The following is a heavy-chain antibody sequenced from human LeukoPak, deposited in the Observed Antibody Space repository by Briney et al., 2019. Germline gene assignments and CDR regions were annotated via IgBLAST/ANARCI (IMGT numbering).Heavy chain of an antibody. CDR1: GGSISSCY. J-gene: IGHJ4*02. V-gene: IGHV4-4*07. D-gene: IGHD6-13*01. Sequence: SETLSLTCTVSGGSISSCYWSWLRQPAGKGLEWIGRIYTSGSTNYNPSLKRRVTMSVDTSKNQFSLKLSSVTAADTAVYYCARGAPNLYSSSWYPFDYWGQGTLVTVSS. CDR2: IYTSGST. CDR3: ARGAPNLYSSSWYPFDY.